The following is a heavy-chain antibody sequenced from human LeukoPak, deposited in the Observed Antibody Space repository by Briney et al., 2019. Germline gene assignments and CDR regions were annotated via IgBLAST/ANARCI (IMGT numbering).Heavy chain of an antibody. D-gene: IGHD4-17*01. V-gene: IGHV3-23*01. CDR3: ARDPNGDYIGVFDM. J-gene: IGHJ3*02. Sequence: GGSLRLSCTASGFTFSAYAIMWVRQAPGKGPEWVSAIRGGGGSAFYADSVKGRFTISRDNSKYTLFLQMNSLRAEDTAVYYCARDPNGDYIGVFDMWGPGTMVTVSS. CDR1: GFTFSAYA. CDR2: IRGGGGSA.